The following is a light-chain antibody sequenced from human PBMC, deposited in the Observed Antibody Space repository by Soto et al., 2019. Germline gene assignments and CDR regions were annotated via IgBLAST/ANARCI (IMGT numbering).Light chain of an antibody. CDR1: QSVSNNY. V-gene: IGKV3-20*01. CDR3: QKYNSAPLT. Sequence: EIVLTQSPGTLSLSPGEGATLSCRASQSVSNNYLAWYQQKPGQAPRLVISGASSRATAIPDRFSGSGSGTDFTLTISRLEPEDVATYYCQKYNSAPLTFGGGTKVDIK. CDR2: GAS. J-gene: IGKJ4*01.